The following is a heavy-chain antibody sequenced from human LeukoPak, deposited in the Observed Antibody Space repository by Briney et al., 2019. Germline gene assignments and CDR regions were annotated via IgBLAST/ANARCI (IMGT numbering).Heavy chain of an antibody. J-gene: IGHJ4*02. CDR2: ISSSSSYI. CDR3: ARDRSSWYDFWSGYYLDY. D-gene: IGHD3-3*01. CDR1: GFTFSGYS. V-gene: IGHV3-21*01. Sequence: PGGSLRLSCAASGFTFSGYSMNWVRQAPGKGLEWVSSISSSSSYIYYADSVKGRFTISRDNAKNSPYLQMNSLRAEDTAVYYCARDRSSWYDFWSGYYLDYWGQGTLVTVSS.